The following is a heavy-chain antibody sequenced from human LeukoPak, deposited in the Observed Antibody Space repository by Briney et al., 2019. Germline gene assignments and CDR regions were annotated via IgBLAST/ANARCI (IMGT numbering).Heavy chain of an antibody. Sequence: GASVKVSCKASGYTFTSYDINWVRQATGQGLEWMGWMNPNSGNTRYAQKFQGRVTMTRNTSISTAYMELSSLRSEDTAVYYCARNWGLAQGYFDYWGQGTLVTVSS. CDR3: ARNWGLAQGYFDY. J-gene: IGHJ4*02. CDR2: MNPNSGNT. D-gene: IGHD7-27*01. V-gene: IGHV1-8*01. CDR1: GYTFTSYD.